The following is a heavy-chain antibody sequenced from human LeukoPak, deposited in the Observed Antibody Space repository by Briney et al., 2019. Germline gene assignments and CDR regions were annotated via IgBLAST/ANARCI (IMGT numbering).Heavy chain of an antibody. CDR1: GDSVSSNSVA. V-gene: IGHV6-1*01. Sequence: SQTLSLTCAISGDSVSSNSVAWNWIRQSPSRGLEWLGRTYYRSKWYIDYAVSVKSRITIKSDTSKNQFSLQLNSVTPEDTAVYYCARDSQRHFDYWGQGTLVTVSS. CDR2: TYYRSKWYI. J-gene: IGHJ4*02. CDR3: ARDSQRHFDY. D-gene: IGHD6-25*01.